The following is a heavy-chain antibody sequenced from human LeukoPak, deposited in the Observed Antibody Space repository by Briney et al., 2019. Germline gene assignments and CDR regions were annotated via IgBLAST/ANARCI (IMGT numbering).Heavy chain of an antibody. Sequence: GGSLRLSCVATGFSFSTYSMSWVRQAPGKGLEWVSYISVGSRSMDYADSVKGRFTISRDNAKNSLYLQMNSLRDDDTAIYYCARGQQNYGDCNPGYWGQGILVTVSS. CDR2: ISVGSRSM. V-gene: IGHV3-48*02. D-gene: IGHD4-17*01. CDR3: ARGQQNYGDCNPGY. CDR1: GFSFSTYS. J-gene: IGHJ4*02.